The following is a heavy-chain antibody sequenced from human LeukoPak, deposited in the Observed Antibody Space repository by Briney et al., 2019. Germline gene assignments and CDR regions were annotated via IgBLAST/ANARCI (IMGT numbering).Heavy chain of an antibody. CDR3: ATGRSGYFDS. J-gene: IGHJ4*02. Sequence: GGSLGLSCAASGLTLSDAWLTWVRQAPGKGLEWVARIKSKIDGGIKDYAAPVKGTFTISRDDSENTVYLQMNSLKIEDTAAYCATGRSGYFDSWGQGTLVTVSS. CDR1: GLTLSDAW. V-gene: IGHV3-15*01. CDR2: IKSKIDGGIK.